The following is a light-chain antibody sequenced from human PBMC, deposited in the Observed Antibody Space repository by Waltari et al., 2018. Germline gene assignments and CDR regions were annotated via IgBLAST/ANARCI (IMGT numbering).Light chain of an antibody. Sequence: SPLPQPASVSASPGHSITISCPGTSRDVGVSHYVSSYLQHPGNAPKLIIFDVTRWPSGVSNRFSSSKSGNTASLTIFGLQAEDEADYYCASYTSTRTVVFGGGTRVTVL. CDR2: DVT. CDR3: ASYTSTRTVV. CDR1: SRDVGVSHY. V-gene: IGLV2-14*01. J-gene: IGLJ2*01.